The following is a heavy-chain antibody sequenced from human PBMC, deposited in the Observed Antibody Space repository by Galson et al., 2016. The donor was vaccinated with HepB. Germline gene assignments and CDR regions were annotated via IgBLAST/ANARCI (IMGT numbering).Heavy chain of an antibody. CDR2: ISYDGRNK. D-gene: IGHD3-10*01. Sequence: SLRLSCAASGFTFSSYAMHWVRQAPGKGLEWVAVISYDGRNKYYTDSVKGRFTVSRDNSTNPLYLQMNSLRAEDTAVYYCARDRGGGSGSYYNDYYVDYWGQGTLVTDSS. CDR1: GFTFSSYA. V-gene: IGHV3-30*04. J-gene: IGHJ4*02. CDR3: ARDRGGGSGSYYNDYYVDY.